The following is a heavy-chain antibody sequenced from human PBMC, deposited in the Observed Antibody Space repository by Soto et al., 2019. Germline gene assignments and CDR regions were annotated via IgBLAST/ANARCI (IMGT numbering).Heavy chain of an antibody. CDR3: AKDKSGTTAFDI. CDR1: GFTFSTYA. CDR2: INERGSST. Sequence: PGGSLRLSCADSGFTFSTYALSWVRQAPGKGLEWVSAINERGSSTYYADSVKGRFTISRDNSKKTLYLQMNSLRAEDTALYYCAKDKSGTTAFDIWGQGTMVTVS. J-gene: IGHJ3*02. V-gene: IGHV3-23*01. D-gene: IGHD1-1*01.